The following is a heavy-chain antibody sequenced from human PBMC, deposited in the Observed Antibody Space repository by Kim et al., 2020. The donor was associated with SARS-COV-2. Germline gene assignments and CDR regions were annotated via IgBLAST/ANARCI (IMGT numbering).Heavy chain of an antibody. CDR2: ISAYNGNT. V-gene: IGHV1-18*01. CDR3: ARDTYYYDSSGYYYGFDY. Sequence: TRYGISWVRQAPGQGLEWMGWISAYNGNTNYAQKLQGRVTMTTDTSTSTAYMELRSLRSDDTAVYYCARDTYYYDSSGYYYGFDYWGQGTLAT. D-gene: IGHD3-22*01. CDR1: TRYG. J-gene: IGHJ4*02.